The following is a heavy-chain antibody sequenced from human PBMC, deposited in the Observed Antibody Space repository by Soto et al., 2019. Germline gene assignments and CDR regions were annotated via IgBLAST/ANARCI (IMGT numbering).Heavy chain of an antibody. CDR3: TTRSVTYFDS. J-gene: IGHJ4*02. Sequence: EVQLVESGGGLVKPGGSLRLSCAASGFTLSNAWMSWVRQVPGKGLEWIGRIKSKTEGGTTDFAAPVQGRFTISRDDSKSTLYLQMNSLKTEDTAVYFCTTRSVTYFDSWGQGTLVTVSS. V-gene: IGHV3-15*01. CDR1: GFTLSNAW. D-gene: IGHD4-17*01. CDR2: IKSKTEGGTT.